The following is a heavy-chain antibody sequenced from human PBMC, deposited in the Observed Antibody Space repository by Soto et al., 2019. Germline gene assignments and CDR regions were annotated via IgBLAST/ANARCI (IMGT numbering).Heavy chain of an antibody. CDR2: IYYSGST. CDR3: ARRRVVVVAATRGAELDT. D-gene: IGHD2-15*01. CDR1: GGSISSYY. Sequence: AETLSLTCTISGGSISSYYWTWIRQPPGQGLEWIGYIYYSGSTKYNPSLESRVTISLDTSKNQFSLRLSSVTAADTAVYYCARRRVVVVAATRGAELDTWGQEKMVTVSS. J-gene: IGHJ3*02. V-gene: IGHV4-59*08.